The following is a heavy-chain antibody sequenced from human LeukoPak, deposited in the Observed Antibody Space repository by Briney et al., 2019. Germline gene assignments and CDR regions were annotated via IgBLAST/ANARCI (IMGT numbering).Heavy chain of an antibody. CDR2: ISAYNGNT. J-gene: IGHJ3*02. Sequence: ASVKVSCKASGYTFTSYGISWVRQAPGQGLEWMGWISAYNGNTNYAQKLQGRVTMTTDTSTSTAYMELRSLRSDDTAVYYCARDNYYDSSGNYFGAFDIWGQGTMVTVSS. CDR3: ARDNYYDSSGNYFGAFDI. V-gene: IGHV1-18*01. CDR1: GYTFTSYG. D-gene: IGHD3-22*01.